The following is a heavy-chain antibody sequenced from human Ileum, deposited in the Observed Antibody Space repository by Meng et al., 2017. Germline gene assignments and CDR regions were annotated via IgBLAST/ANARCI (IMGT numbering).Heavy chain of an antibody. CDR1: GGSFNDYY. CDR3: VRGPARETHDFDY. V-gene: IGHV4-34*01. CDR2: IHHSGRT. J-gene: IGHJ4*02. Sequence: VPLTQWAPGLLQTPESPSPRLACFGGSFNDYYLSWVRQAPGKGLELIGQIHHSGRTNYNSSLERRVTISVDTSKSQFSLKLTSVTAADTAMYYCVRGPARETHDFDYWGQGALVTVSS. D-gene: IGHD1-26*01.